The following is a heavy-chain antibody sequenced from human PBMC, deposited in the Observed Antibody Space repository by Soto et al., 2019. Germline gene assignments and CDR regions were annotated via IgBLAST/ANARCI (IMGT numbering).Heavy chain of an antibody. CDR1: GYTFTGYY. Sequence: QVQLVQSGAEVKKPGASVKVSCKASGYTFTGYYMHWVRQAPGQGLEWMGWINPNSGGTNYAQKFQGWVTMTRDTSISTAYMELSRLRSDDTAVYYCARDQEASSSPRLRDYDYGMDVWGQGTTVTVSS. CDR2: INPNSGGT. J-gene: IGHJ6*02. V-gene: IGHV1-2*04. CDR3: ARDQEASSSPRLRDYDYGMDV. D-gene: IGHD6-6*01.